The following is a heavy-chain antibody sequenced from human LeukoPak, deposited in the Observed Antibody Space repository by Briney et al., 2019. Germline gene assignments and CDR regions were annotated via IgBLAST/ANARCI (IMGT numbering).Heavy chain of an antibody. J-gene: IGHJ4*02. D-gene: IGHD6-13*01. CDR3: ARATRGQYSSSWYY. V-gene: IGHV3-7*01. Sequence: GGSLRLSFAASGFTFSSYAMHWVRQAPGKGLEWVANIKQDGSEKYYVDSVKGRFTISRDNAKNSLYLQMNSLRAEDTAVYYCARATRGQYSSSWYYWGQGTLVTVSS. CDR2: IKQDGSEK. CDR1: GFTFSSYA.